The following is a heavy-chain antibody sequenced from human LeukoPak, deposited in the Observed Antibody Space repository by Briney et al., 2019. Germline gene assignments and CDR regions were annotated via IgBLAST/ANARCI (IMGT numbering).Heavy chain of an antibody. V-gene: IGHV3-23*01. Sequence: GGSLRLSCAASGFTLSSYAMSWVRQAPGKGLEWVSAISGSGGSTYYADSVKGRFTISRDNSKNTLYLQMNSLRAEDTAVCYCARGRSGYQFDYWGQGTLVTVSS. J-gene: IGHJ4*02. CDR2: ISGSGGST. CDR3: ARGRSGYQFDY. D-gene: IGHD2-2*01. CDR1: GFTLSSYA.